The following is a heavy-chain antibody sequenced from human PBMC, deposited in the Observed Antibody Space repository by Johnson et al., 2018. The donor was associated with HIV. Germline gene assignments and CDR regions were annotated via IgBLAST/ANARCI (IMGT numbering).Heavy chain of an antibody. CDR3: AKIWGDIAATGYALDI. Sequence: QVQLVESGGGVVQPGGSLRLSCAASGLTFSNYGSHWVRQAPGKGLEWVAFIRYDGSNKYYADSVKGRFTISRDNSKNTLYLQMDSLRPEDTAVYYCAKIWGDIAATGYALDIWGQGTMVTVSS. J-gene: IGHJ3*02. CDR1: GLTFSNYG. V-gene: IGHV3-30*02. CDR2: IRYDGSNK. D-gene: IGHD5-12*01.